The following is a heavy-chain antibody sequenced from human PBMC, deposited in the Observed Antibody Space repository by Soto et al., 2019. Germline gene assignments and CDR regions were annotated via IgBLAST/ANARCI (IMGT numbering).Heavy chain of an antibody. D-gene: IGHD2-2*02. J-gene: IGHJ6*02. CDR2: INPNSGGT. Sequence: ASVKVSCKASGYTFSGYYIHWLRQAPGQGLEWMGWINPNSGGTNYAQKFQGRVTVTRDTPTSTAYMELSRLTSDDTAVYYCARSLTEGYCTITGCYTRPLYGMDVWGPGTTLTV. CDR1: GYTFSGYY. V-gene: IGHV1-2*02. CDR3: ARSLTEGYCTITGCYTRPLYGMDV.